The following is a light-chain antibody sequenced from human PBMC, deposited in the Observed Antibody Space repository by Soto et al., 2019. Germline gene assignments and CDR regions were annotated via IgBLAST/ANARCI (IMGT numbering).Light chain of an antibody. CDR3: QTWGTGIRV. CDR1: SGHRNYA. J-gene: IGLJ2*01. CDR2: VNIDGSH. V-gene: IGLV4-69*01. Sequence: QSVLTQSPSASASLGASVTLTCTLSSGHRNYAIAWHRQQPEKGPRYLMKVNIDGSHNKGDGIPDRFSGSSSGAERYLTISSLQSEDEADYYCQTWGTGIRVFGGGTKVTVL.